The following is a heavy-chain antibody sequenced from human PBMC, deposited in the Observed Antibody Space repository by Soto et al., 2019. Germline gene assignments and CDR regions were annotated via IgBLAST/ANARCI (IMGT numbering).Heavy chain of an antibody. CDR3: ARYKGMDF. J-gene: IGHJ6*02. CDR2: IIPIFGPA. D-gene: IGHD1-1*01. V-gene: IGHV1-69*06. CDR1: GGTFSTYA. Sequence: AASVKVSCKASGGTFSTYAISWVRQAPGQGREWMGGIIPIFGPANYAQKFQGRVTIAADKSTSTAYMELSSLRSEDTAVYYCARYKGMDFWGQGTTVAVSS.